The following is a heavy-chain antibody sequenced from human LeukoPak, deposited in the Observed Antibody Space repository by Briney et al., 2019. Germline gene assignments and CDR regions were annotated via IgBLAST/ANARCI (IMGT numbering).Heavy chain of an antibody. D-gene: IGHD3-22*01. CDR1: GGTFSSYA. CDR2: IIPILGIA. J-gene: IGHJ4*02. CDR3: AVSRGGFGIYYYDSSGSSPGDY. V-gene: IGHV1-69*04. Sequence: SVKVSCKASGGTFSSYAISWVRQAPGQGLEWMGRIIPILGIANYAQKFQGRVTITADKSTSTAYMELSSLRSEDTAVYYCAVSRGGFGIYYYDSSGSSPGDYWGQGTLVTVSS.